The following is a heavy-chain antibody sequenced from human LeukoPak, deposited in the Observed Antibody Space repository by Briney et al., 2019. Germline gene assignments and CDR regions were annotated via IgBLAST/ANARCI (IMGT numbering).Heavy chain of an antibody. Sequence: SETLSLTCTVSGGSISSYYWSWIRQPPGKGLEWIGYIYYSGSTNYNPSLKSRVTISVDTSKNQFSLKLSSVTAVDTAVYYCARVRRGSYYSYYFDYWGQGTLVTVSS. CDR3: ARVRRGSYYSYYFDY. CDR1: GGSISSYY. J-gene: IGHJ4*02. D-gene: IGHD1-26*01. CDR2: IYYSGST. V-gene: IGHV4-59*01.